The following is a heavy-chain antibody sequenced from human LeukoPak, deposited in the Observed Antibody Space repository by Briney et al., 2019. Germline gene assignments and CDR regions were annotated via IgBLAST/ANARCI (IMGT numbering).Heavy chain of an antibody. V-gene: IGHV5-51*01. D-gene: IGHD1-14*01. CDR1: GYSFTGYW. Sequence: GESLKISCQGSGYSFTGYWIGWVRQMPGKGLEWMGIIYPGDSDTSYSPSFQGQVTFSADKSISTAYLQWSSLKASDAAMYYCAREISSPEDYFDYWGQGTLVTVSS. CDR3: AREISSPEDYFDY. J-gene: IGHJ4*02. CDR2: IYPGDSDT.